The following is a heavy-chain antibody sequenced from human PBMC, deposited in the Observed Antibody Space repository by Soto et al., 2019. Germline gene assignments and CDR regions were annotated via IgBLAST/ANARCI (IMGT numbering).Heavy chain of an antibody. V-gene: IGHV1-69*01. CDR3: AGDRSGNWFEP. Sequence: QVQLVQSGAEVKKPGSSVKVSCKASGGTFSSYAISWVRQAPGQGLEWMGGIIPIFGTANYAQKFQGRVTTNADASTHTAYVGLSSLRSEGTAVYYCAGDRSGNWFEPWGQGTRVPVSS. CDR2: IIPIFGTA. J-gene: IGHJ5*02. D-gene: IGHD3-10*01. CDR1: GGTFSSYA.